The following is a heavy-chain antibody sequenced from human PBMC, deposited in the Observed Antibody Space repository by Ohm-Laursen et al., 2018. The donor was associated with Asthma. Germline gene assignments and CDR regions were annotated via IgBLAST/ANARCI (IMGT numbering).Heavy chain of an antibody. Sequence: TQTLTLTSTFSGFSLSSSGVGVGWIRQPPGKALEFLALIYWDDEKRYSPSLKSRLTITKDTSKNQVVLTVTNMDPVDTATYYCATRHTGTTAGDAFDVWGQGTLVTVSS. CDR3: ATRHTGTTAGDAFDV. CDR2: IYWDDEK. J-gene: IGHJ3*01. V-gene: IGHV2-5*02. CDR1: GFSLSSSGVG. D-gene: IGHD1-1*01.